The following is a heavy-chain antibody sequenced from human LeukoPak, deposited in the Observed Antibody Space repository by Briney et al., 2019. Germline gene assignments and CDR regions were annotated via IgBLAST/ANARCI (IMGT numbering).Heavy chain of an antibody. D-gene: IGHD3-22*01. CDR2: IGAYNGNT. Sequence: ASVKVSCKASGYTFTSYGISWVRQAPGQGLEWMGWIGAYNGNTNYAQKLQGRVTMTTDTSTSTAYMELRSLRSDDTAVYYCARVVHYYDSRPLDYWGQGTLVTVSS. V-gene: IGHV1-18*01. CDR3: ARVVHYYDSRPLDY. J-gene: IGHJ4*02. CDR1: GYTFTSYG.